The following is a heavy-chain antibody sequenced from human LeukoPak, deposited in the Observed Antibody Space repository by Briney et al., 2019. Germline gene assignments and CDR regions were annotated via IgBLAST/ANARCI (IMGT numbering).Heavy chain of an antibody. Sequence: GGSLRLSCAASGFSFSSYWMNWVRQVPGKGLEWVANINQDRSEKSYVDSVKGRFTISRDNARNSLYLQMNSLRAEDTAVYYCARDHCSSSSCYTYYGMELWGQGTTVTVSS. V-gene: IGHV3-7*01. CDR1: GFSFSSYW. J-gene: IGHJ6*02. CDR3: ARDHCSSSSCYTYYGMEL. CDR2: INQDRSEK. D-gene: IGHD2-2*02.